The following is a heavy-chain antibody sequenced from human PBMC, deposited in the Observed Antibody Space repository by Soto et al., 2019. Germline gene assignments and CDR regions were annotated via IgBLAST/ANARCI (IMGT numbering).Heavy chain of an antibody. CDR2: INAGNGNT. Sequence: ASVKVSCKASGYTFTSYAIHWVRQAPGQRLEWMGWINAGNGNTKYSQKFQGRVTITRDTSASTAYMELSSLRSEDTAVYYCARVPLLWFGEFTCGDDAFDMWGQGTMV. V-gene: IGHV1-3*01. CDR1: GYTFTSYA. D-gene: IGHD3-10*01. J-gene: IGHJ3*02. CDR3: ARVPLLWFGEFTCGDDAFDM.